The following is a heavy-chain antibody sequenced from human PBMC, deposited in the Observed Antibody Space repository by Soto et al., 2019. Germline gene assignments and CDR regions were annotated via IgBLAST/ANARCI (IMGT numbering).Heavy chain of an antibody. V-gene: IGHV4-39*01. Sequence: PSETLSLTCTVSADSLSSSPYYWAWIRQPPGKGLEWIASVSYSGTTYYNASFKSRVTVSVDASESQFSLMLSSVTAADTAIYYCARSSLGYSGYNLWGGMYNRLYPWGQGTLVTVSS. CDR1: ADSLSSSPYY. D-gene: IGHD5-12*01. CDR3: ARSSLGYSGYNLWGGMYNRLYP. J-gene: IGHJ5*02. CDR2: VSYSGTT.